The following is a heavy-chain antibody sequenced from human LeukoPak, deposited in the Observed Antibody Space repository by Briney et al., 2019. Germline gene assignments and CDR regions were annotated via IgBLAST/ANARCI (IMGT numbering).Heavy chain of an antibody. CDR2: IRSDGSNK. Sequence: GGSLRLSCAASDFSFSTYGMHWVRQAPRRGLEWVAFIRSDGSNKHYADSVKGRFTISRDNPKNTLYLQMNSLRTEDTAVYYCAEVFGNWFDPWGQGTLVTVSS. CDR3: AEVFGNWFDP. D-gene: IGHD3-10*01. J-gene: IGHJ5*02. V-gene: IGHV3-30*02. CDR1: DFSFSTYG.